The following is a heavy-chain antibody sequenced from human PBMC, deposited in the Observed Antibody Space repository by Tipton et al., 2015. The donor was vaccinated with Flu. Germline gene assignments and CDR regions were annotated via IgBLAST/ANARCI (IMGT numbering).Heavy chain of an antibody. V-gene: IGHV4-39*01. CDR2: IFYSGST. CDR1: GGSISSSVYY. J-gene: IGHJ4*02. CDR3: ARHFFSSTGYYYFDY. Sequence: LRLSCDVSGGSISSSVYYWGWIRQPPGKGLEWIASIFYSGSTFYNPSLKSRVTISVDTSNNQFSLRLSSVSAADTAVYYCARHFFSSTGYYYFDYWGQGALVTVSS. D-gene: IGHD6-19*01.